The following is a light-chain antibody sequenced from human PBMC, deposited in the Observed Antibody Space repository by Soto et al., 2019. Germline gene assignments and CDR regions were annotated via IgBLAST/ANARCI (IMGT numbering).Light chain of an antibody. V-gene: IGKV3D-15*01. CDR3: QPYNNWPLT. CDR2: DAS. CDR1: QVISNY. Sequence: EIVLTQSPATLSVSPGERATLSCRASQVISNYLAWYQHKPGQAPRLLIYDASNRATGVPTRFSGSGSGADFTLTISSLQSEDFAVYYCQPYNNWPLTFGGGTKVDI. J-gene: IGKJ4*01.